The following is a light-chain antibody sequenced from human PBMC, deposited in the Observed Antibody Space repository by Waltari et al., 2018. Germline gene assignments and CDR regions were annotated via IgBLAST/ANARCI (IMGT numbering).Light chain of an antibody. CDR1: QTINTT. Sequence: EIVLTQSPATLSVSPGERAPPSCRASQTINTTLAWYQQQPGQAPRLLIYGASTRAIGIPARFSGSGSGTEFTLTITSLQSEDFAVYFCQQYHKWPPYTFGQGTKVEIK. V-gene: IGKV3-15*01. CDR2: GAS. CDR3: QQYHKWPPYT. J-gene: IGKJ2*01.